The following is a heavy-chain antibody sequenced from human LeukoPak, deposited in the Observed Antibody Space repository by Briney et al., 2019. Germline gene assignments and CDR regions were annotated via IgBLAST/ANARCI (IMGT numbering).Heavy chain of an antibody. V-gene: IGHV3-23*01. J-gene: IGHJ4*02. CDR2: ISGSGDST. CDR3: AKSLDGSGSYYNGDY. D-gene: IGHD3-10*01. CDR1: GFTFSSRA. Sequence: GGSLRLSCAASGFTFSSRAVNWVRQAPGKGLEWVSTISGSGDSTYYADSVAGRFVISRDNSKNTLYLQMNSLRAEHTALYFCAKSLDGSGSYYNGDYWGQGTLVTVSS.